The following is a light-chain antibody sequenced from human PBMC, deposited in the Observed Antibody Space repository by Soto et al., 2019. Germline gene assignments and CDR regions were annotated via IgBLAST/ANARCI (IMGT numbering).Light chain of an antibody. J-gene: IGKJ4*01. CDR3: QQRSSWPPALS. CDR1: QSVRNF. CDR2: DAS. V-gene: IGKV3-11*01. Sequence: EIVLTQSPATLSLSPGERATLSCRASQSVRNFLAWYQQKPGQAPRLLIYDASNRATGVPGRFSGSGSGTDFTLTISSLEPEDFAVYYCQQRSSWPPALSFGGGTKVE.